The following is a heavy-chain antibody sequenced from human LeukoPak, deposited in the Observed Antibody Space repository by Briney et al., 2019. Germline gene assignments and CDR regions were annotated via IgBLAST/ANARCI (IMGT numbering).Heavy chain of an antibody. CDR2: IYYSGST. J-gene: IGHJ4*02. V-gene: IGHV4-59*12. D-gene: IGHD5-18*01. CDR3: AREEAMATGFDY. CDR1: GGSISSYY. Sequence: PSETLSLTCTVSGGSISSYYWSWIRQPPGQGLEWIGYIYYSGSTNYNPSLKSRVTISVDTSKNQFSLKLSSVTAADTAVYYCAREEAMATGFDYWGQGTLVTVSS.